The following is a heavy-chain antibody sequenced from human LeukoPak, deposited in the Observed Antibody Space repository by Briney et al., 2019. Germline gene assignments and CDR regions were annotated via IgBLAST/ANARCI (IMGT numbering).Heavy chain of an antibody. CDR3: ARRQLERRGLRSWYFDL. Sequence: SETLSLTCAVYGGSFSGYYWSWIRQPPGKGLEWIGEINHSGSTNYNPSLKSRVTISVDTSKNQFSLKLSSVTAADTAVYYCARRQLERRGLRSWYFDLWGRGTLVTVSS. J-gene: IGHJ2*01. CDR1: GGSFSGYY. CDR2: INHSGST. V-gene: IGHV4-34*01. D-gene: IGHD1-1*01.